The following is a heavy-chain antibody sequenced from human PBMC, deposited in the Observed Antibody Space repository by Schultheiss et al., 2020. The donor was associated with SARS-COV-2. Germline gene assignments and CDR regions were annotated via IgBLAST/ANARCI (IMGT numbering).Heavy chain of an antibody. Sequence: ASVKVSCKASGYTFTSYGISWVRQAPGQGLEWMGWMNPNSGGTNYAQKLQGRVTMTTDTSTSTAYMELRSLRSDDTAVYYCAATSGSYYPNYWGQGTLVTVSS. CDR2: MNPNSGGT. J-gene: IGHJ4*02. D-gene: IGHD1-26*01. CDR3: AATSGSYYPNY. CDR1: GYTFTSYG. V-gene: IGHV1-18*01.